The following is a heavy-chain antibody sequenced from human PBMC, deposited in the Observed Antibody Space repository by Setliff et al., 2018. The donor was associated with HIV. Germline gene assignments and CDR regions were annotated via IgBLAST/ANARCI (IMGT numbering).Heavy chain of an antibody. J-gene: IGHJ6*03. CDR2: IYYSGST. CDR1: GGPISSHY. V-gene: IGHV4-59*11. D-gene: IGHD3-3*01. Sequence: SETLSLTCTVSGGPISSHYWSWIRQPPGKGLEWIGYIYYSGSTNHNPSLKSRVTISVDTSKNQFSLRLSSVTAADTAVYYCARGYYDFWSGPFKYYYYYMDVWGKGATVTVSS. CDR3: ARGYYDFWSGPFKYYYYYMDV.